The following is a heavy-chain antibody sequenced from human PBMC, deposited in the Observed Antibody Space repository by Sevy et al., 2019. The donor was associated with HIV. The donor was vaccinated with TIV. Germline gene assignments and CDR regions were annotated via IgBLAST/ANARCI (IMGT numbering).Heavy chain of an antibody. Sequence: SETLSLTCTVSGASVSRSGYYWGWIRQPPGKGLEWIASIRYTGRTYYNPSLRSRVTISADASKNQFSLRLNSVTAADTAVYYCAGPTLTYSSGWSYYDHWGQGTVVTVSS. V-gene: IGHV4-39*01. J-gene: IGHJ4*02. CDR3: AGPTLTYSSGWSYYDH. CDR2: IRYTGRT. D-gene: IGHD6-19*01. CDR1: GASVSRSGYY.